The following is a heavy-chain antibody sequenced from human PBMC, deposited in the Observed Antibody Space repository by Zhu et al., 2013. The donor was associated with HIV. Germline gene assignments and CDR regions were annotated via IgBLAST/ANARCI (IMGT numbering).Heavy chain of an antibody. J-gene: IGHJ4*02. D-gene: IGHD2-15*01. CDR1: GGSISSSNW. CDR2: IYHSGST. V-gene: IGHV4-4*02. Sequence: QVQLQESGPRLVQPSGTLSLTCAVSGGSISSSNWWSWVRQPPGKGLEWIGEIYHSGSTNYNPSLKSRVTISVDKSRNQFSLKLSSVTAADTAVYYCARVYCSGGSCYLYYFDYWGQGTLVTVSS. CDR3: ARVYCSGGSCYLYYFDY.